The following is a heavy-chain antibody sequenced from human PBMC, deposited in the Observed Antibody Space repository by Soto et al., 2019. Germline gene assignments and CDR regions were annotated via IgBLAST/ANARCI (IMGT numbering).Heavy chain of an antibody. CDR2: IWYDGSNK. Sequence: QVQLVESGGGVVQPGRSLRLSCAASGFTFSSYGMHWVRQAPGKGLEWVAVIWYDGSNKYYADSVKGRFTISRDNSKNTLYLQMNSLRAEYTAVYYCARDRIVGATKIYYGMDVWGQGTTVTVSS. CDR1: GFTFSSYG. J-gene: IGHJ6*02. V-gene: IGHV3-33*01. CDR3: ARDRIVGATKIYYGMDV. D-gene: IGHD1-26*01.